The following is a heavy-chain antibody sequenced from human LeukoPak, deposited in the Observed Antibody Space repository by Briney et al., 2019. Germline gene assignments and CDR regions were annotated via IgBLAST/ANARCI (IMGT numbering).Heavy chain of an antibody. D-gene: IGHD1-7*01. J-gene: IGHJ5*02. CDR3: ARDITGTSQGWFDP. Sequence: ASVKVSCKASAYSFTVHYIHWVRQARGQRLEWMGWINPNSGGTNYAQKFQGRLILTRDTSISTAYMELSSLRSDDTAVYYCARDITGTSQGWFDPWGQGTQVIVSS. CDR1: AYSFTVHY. CDR2: INPNSGGT. V-gene: IGHV1-2*02.